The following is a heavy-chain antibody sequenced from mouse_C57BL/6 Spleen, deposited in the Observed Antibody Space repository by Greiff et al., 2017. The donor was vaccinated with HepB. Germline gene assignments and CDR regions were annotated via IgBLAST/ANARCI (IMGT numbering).Heavy chain of an antibody. D-gene: IGHD1-1*01. CDR1: GYSFTDYN. Sequence: VHVKQSGPELVKPGASVKISCKASGYSFTDYNMNWVKQSNGKSLEWIGVINPNYGTTSYNQKFKGKATLTVDQSSSTAYMQLNSLTSEDSAVYYCASHYYGSSYGYFDVWGTGTTVTVSS. J-gene: IGHJ1*03. CDR3: ASHYYGSSYGYFDV. CDR2: INPNYGTT. V-gene: IGHV1-39*01.